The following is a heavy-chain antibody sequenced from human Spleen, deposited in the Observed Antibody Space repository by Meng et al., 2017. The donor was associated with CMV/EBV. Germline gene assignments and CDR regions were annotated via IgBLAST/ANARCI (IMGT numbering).Heavy chain of an antibody. J-gene: IGHJ4*02. CDR3: ARDNNWGPDY. Sequence: ASVKVSCKASGYTFTGYYIHWVRQAPGQGLEWMGWIHPRRGDTNYAQQFQGRVTLTRDTSINTGYMELTRLTSDDTAVYYCARDNNWGPDYWGQGTLVTVSS. CDR1: GYTFTGYY. V-gene: IGHV1-2*02. CDR2: IHPRRGDT. D-gene: IGHD7-27*01.